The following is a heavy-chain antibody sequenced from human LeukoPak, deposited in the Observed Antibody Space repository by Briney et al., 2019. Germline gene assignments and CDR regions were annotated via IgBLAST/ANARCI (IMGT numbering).Heavy chain of an antibody. V-gene: IGHV1-8*03. Sequence: ASVKVSCKASGYTFTSYDINWVRQATGQGLEWMGWMNPNSGNTGYAQKFQGRVTITRNTSISTAYMELSSLRSEDTAVYYCARTGHCSSTSCSYYFDYWGQGTLVTVSS. J-gene: IGHJ4*02. D-gene: IGHD2-2*01. CDR2: MNPNSGNT. CDR1: GYTFTSYD. CDR3: ARTGHCSSTSCSYYFDY.